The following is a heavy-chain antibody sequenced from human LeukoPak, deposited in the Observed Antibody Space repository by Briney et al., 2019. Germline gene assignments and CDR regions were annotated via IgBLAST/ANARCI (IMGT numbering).Heavy chain of an antibody. CDR3: ARDPNYYDFWSGYYTGAAFDI. D-gene: IGHD3-3*01. J-gene: IGHJ3*02. CDR1: GGSISSYY. CDR2: IYYSGST. Sequence: SETLSLTCTVSGGSISSYYWSWIRQPPGKGLEWIGYIYYSGSTNYNPSLKSRVTISVDTSKNQFSLKLSSVTAADTAVYYCARDPNYYDFWSGYYTGAAFDIWGQGTMVAVSS. V-gene: IGHV4-59*01.